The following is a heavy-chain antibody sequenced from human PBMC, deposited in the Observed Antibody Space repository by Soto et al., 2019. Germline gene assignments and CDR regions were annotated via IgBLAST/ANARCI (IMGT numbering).Heavy chain of an antibody. D-gene: IGHD3-22*01. Sequence: QLQLQESGPGLVKPSETLSLTCTVSGGSIDRSNYYWDWIRQPPGKGLEWIGTTYYNGNAYYNPSLKSRVTMSVDTSKNQLSLKLISVTAADTAVYYCARHFVAVVIKGWGYWGQGTLVTVSS. CDR3: ARHFVAVVIKGWGY. V-gene: IGHV4-39*01. J-gene: IGHJ4*02. CDR2: TYYNGNA. CDR1: GGSIDRSNYY.